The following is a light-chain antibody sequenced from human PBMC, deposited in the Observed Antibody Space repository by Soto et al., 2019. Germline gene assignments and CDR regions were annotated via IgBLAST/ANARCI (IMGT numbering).Light chain of an antibody. V-gene: IGKV1-5*01. CDR1: QSISDW. J-gene: IGKJ1*01. CDR3: QQYNNWPSWT. CDR2: DAS. Sequence: SLSASVGDRVTITCRARQSISDWLAWYQQKPGKALKLLIHDASSLQRGVPSRFSGSGSGTEFTLTISSLQSEDFAVYYCQQYNNWPSWTFGQGTKVDI.